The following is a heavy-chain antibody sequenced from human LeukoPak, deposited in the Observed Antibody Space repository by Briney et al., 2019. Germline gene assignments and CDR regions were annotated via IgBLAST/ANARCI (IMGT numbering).Heavy chain of an antibody. CDR1: GFSFSGHW. V-gene: IGHV3-74*01. J-gene: IGHJ5*02. Sequence: PGGSLRLSCTASGFSFSGHWMHWARQLPGKGLVWVSRISPTGSTTSYADSVKGRFTISRDNAKNTLYLQMNSLRPEDTAVYYCVRDFVGPDDLWGQGTLVTVSS. CDR3: VRDFVGPDDL. CDR2: ISPTGSTT. D-gene: IGHD1-26*01.